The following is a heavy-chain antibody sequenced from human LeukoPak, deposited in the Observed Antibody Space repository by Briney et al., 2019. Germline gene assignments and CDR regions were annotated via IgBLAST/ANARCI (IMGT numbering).Heavy chain of an antibody. J-gene: IGHJ4*02. CDR3: ARDHGDYADY. V-gene: IGHV4-61*01. Sequence: SETLSLTCAVSGGSVSSGSYYWSWIRQPPGKGLEWIGYIYYSGSTNYNPSLKSRVTISVDTSKNQFSLKLSSVTAADTAVYYCARDHGDYADYWGQGTLVTVSS. D-gene: IGHD4-17*01. CDR2: IYYSGST. CDR1: GGSVSSGSYY.